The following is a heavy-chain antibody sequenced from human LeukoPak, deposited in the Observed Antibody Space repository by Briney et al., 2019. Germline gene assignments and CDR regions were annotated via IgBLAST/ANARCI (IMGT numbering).Heavy chain of an antibody. Sequence: PGGSLRLXCAASGFIFSTYSMKWVRQAPGKGLEWVSSISSSSSYIYYADSVKGRFTISRDNAKNSLYLQMNSLRAEDTAVYYCARSSSPPDYWGQGTLVTVSS. D-gene: IGHD3-10*01. J-gene: IGHJ4*02. CDR3: ARSSSPPDY. CDR2: ISSSSSYI. V-gene: IGHV3-21*01. CDR1: GFIFSTYS.